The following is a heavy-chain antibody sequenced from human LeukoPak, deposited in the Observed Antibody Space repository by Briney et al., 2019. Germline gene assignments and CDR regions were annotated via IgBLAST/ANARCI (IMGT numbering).Heavy chain of an antibody. D-gene: IGHD3-3*02. Sequence: PSETLSLTCTVSGGSISSSSYYWSWIRQPPGKGLEWIGEINHSGSTNYNPSLKSRVTISVDTSKNQFSLKLSSVTAADTAVYYCARGPHFWSGYYTGGMGFDYWGQGTLVTVSS. J-gene: IGHJ4*02. CDR3: ARGPHFWSGYYTGGMGFDY. CDR1: GGSISSSSYY. V-gene: IGHV4-39*07. CDR2: INHSGST.